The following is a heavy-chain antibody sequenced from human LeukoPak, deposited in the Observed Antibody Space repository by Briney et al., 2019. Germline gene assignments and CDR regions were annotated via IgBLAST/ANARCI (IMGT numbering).Heavy chain of an antibody. CDR2: ISNSGSTM. CDR1: GFTFSDYF. V-gene: IGHV3-11*01. CDR3: ARESQYTFDN. J-gene: IGHJ4*02. D-gene: IGHD2-2*02. Sequence: PGGSLGLSCAVSGFTFSDYFMTWIRQAPGKGLEWVSYISNSGSTMYYADSVKGRFTISRDNAKNSLYLQMNSLRAEDTAVYYCARESQYTFDNWGQGTLVTVSS.